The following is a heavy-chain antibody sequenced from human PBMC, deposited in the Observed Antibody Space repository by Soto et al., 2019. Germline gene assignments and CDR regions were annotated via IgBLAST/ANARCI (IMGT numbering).Heavy chain of an antibody. V-gene: IGHV4-30-4*01. CDR3: ARILGYSFAFDY. CDR1: ADSISRGDYY. CDR2: IYYSGST. D-gene: IGHD5-18*01. J-gene: IGHJ4*02. Sequence: SETLSLTCTVSADSISRGDYYWTWIRQPPGKGLEWIGYIYYSGSTYYNPSLKSRPSISLDTSKNQFSLKLNSVTAADTAVYFCARILGYSFAFDYWGQGILVTVSS.